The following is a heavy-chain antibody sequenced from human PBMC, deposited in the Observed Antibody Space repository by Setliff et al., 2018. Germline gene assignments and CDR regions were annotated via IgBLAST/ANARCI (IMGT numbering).Heavy chain of an antibody. CDR3: SILILLVAPFCY. J-gene: IGHJ4*02. V-gene: IGHV3-30-3*01. CDR1: GFNFSSYA. D-gene: IGHD5-12*01. Sequence: GGSLRLSCEGSGFNFSSYAMHWVRQAPGKGLQWVAVISYHGTNKYYADSVKGRFIISRDNSNNTLYLQMNILRAEDTAVYSCSILILLVAPFCYWGQGTMVTVSS. CDR2: ISYHGTNK.